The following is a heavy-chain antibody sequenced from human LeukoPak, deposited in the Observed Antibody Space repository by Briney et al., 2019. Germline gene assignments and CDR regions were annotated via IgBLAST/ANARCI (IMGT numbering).Heavy chain of an antibody. CDR2: IYSGGST. J-gene: IGHJ4*02. D-gene: IGHD3-22*01. Sequence: GGSLRLSCAASGFTVSSNYMSWVRQAPGKGLEWVSVIYSGGSTYYADSVKGRFTISRDNSKNTLYLQMNSLRAVDTAVYYCAREVFLSYYYDSAFDYWGQGTLVTVSS. CDR1: GFTVSSNY. V-gene: IGHV3-53*01. CDR3: AREVFLSYYYDSAFDY.